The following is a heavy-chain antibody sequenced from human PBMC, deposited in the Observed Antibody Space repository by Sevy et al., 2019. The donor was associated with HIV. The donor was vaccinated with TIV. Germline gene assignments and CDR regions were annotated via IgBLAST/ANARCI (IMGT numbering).Heavy chain of an antibody. CDR1: GFMFSVYT. D-gene: IGHD5-18*01. J-gene: IGHJ4*02. CDR2: ISYDSVSQ. Sequence: GGSLRLSCAASGFMFSVYTMHWVRQAPGKGLEWMAGISYDSVSQYYEDSVKGRFTISRENSKTKLYLQMNSLRTEDTAVYYCARDPNTTMATYYFDSWGQGTLVTVSS. CDR3: ARDPNTTMATYYFDS. V-gene: IGHV3-30*04.